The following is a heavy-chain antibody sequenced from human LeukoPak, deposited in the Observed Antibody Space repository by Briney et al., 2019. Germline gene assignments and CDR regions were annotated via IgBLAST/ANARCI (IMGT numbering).Heavy chain of an antibody. CDR2: IRYDGSNK. V-gene: IGHV3-30*02. J-gene: IGHJ4*02. Sequence: PGGSLRLSCAASGFTYSSYGMHWVRQAPGKGLEWVAFIRYDGSNKYYEDSVKGRSIISSDNSKNTLYLQMKSLRAEDTAVYYCAKGGSYLSYWGQGTLVTVSS. CDR1: GFTYSSYG. D-gene: IGHD1-26*01. CDR3: AKGGSYLSY.